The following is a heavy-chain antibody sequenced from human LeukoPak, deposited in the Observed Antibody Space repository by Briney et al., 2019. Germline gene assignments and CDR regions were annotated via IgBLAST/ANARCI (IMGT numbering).Heavy chain of an antibody. CDR1: GFTFSSNA. D-gene: IGHD6-13*01. J-gene: IGHJ4*02. V-gene: IGHV3-23*01. Sequence: GGSLRLSCAASGFTFSSNAMGWVRQAPGKGLEWVSAISGSGGSTYYADSVKGRFTISRDNSKNTLYLQMNSLRADDTAVHYCVKPSFLLDIATGGRDYWGQGTLVTVSS. CDR3: VKPSFLLDIATGGRDY. CDR2: ISGSGGST.